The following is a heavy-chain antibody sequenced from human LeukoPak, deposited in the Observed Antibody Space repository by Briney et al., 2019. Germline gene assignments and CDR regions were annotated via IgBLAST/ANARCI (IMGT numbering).Heavy chain of an antibody. D-gene: IGHD2-2*01. V-gene: IGHV4-31*03. CDR1: GGSISSGGYY. J-gene: IGHJ4*02. Sequence: PSQTLSLTCTVSGGSISSGGYYWSWIRQHPGKGLEWIGYIYYSGSTYYNPSLKSRVTISVDTSKNQFSLKLSSVTAADTAVYYCARVSRGSTTSCYVTHWGQGTLVTVSS. CDR3: ARVSRGSTTSCYVTH. CDR2: IYYSGST.